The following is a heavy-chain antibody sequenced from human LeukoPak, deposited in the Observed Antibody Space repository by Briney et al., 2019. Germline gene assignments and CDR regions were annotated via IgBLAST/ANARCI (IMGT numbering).Heavy chain of an antibody. CDR2: INHSGST. Sequence: KPSETLSLTCAVYGGSFSGYYWSWIRQPPGKGLEWIGEINHSGSTNYNPSFKSRVTISVDTSKNQFSLKLRSLTAAATGLYYCARARRRYSSSWYDYWSQGTLVTVSS. J-gene: IGHJ4*02. V-gene: IGHV4-34*01. CDR3: ARARRRYSSSWYDY. CDR1: GGSFSGYY. D-gene: IGHD6-13*01.